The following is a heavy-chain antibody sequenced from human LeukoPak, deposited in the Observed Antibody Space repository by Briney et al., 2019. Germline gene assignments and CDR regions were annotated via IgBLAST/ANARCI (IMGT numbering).Heavy chain of an antibody. CDR3: ALDNWNEFDP. V-gene: IGHV1-18*01. D-gene: IGHD1-20*01. J-gene: IGHJ5*02. CDR1: GYRFSSNG. Sequence: WASVTVSCKASGYRFSSNGISWVRQAPGQGLERVGWVSTYNSETNYAPKFQGRVAMTKDTFTSTVYMELRSLRTDDTPVYYCALDNWNEFDPWGQGTLVTVSS. CDR2: VSTYNSET.